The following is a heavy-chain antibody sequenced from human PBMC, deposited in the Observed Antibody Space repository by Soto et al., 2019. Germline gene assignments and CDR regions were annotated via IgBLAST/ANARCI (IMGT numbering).Heavy chain of an antibody. CDR3: ARDTSNSFDY. J-gene: IGHJ4*02. D-gene: IGHD2-2*01. CDR2: ISPYNGNT. V-gene: IGHV1-18*01. Sequence: HVQLLQSGGELKKPGASVKVSCNTYGCTFNTYFISWVRQAPGQGLEWMGWISPYNGNTKYGEKFQGRVTMTTDTITRTAYMELRNLRIDDTDVYYCARDTSNSFDYWGQGPLVPVSS. CDR1: GCTFNTYF.